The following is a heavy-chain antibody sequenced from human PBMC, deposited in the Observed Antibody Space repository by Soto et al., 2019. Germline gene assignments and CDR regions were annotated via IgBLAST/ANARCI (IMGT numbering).Heavy chain of an antibody. D-gene: IGHD3-16*01. CDR2: MYYSGST. V-gene: IGHV4-59*08. Sequence: QVQLQESGPGLVKPSETLSLSCSVSGCSISGHYWSWVRQTPGKGLEWIGYMYYSGSTNYNPSLKRRVTISVDTSKNHFSLRLTSVTAADTAVYYCARGPYYDLIWNYYYMDVWGKGTTVTVSS. CDR1: GCSISGHY. J-gene: IGHJ6*03. CDR3: ARGPYYDLIWNYYYMDV.